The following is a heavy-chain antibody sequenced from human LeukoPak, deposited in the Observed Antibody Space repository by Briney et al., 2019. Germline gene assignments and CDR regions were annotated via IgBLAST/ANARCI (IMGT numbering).Heavy chain of an antibody. CDR1: GGSISSTTYY. CDR3: ARVGSETFGDYFDY. Sequence: SETLSLTCTVSGGSISSTTYYWGWIRQPPGKGLVWIGSIYYSGSTYYSPSLKSRVTISVDTSKNQFSLKLSSVTAADTAVYYCARVGSETFGDYFDYWGQGTLVTVPS. J-gene: IGHJ4*02. V-gene: IGHV4-39*07. D-gene: IGHD3-10*01. CDR2: IYYSGST.